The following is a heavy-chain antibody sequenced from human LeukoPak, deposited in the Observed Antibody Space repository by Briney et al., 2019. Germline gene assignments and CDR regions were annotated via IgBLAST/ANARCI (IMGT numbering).Heavy chain of an antibody. V-gene: IGHV4-38-2*02. CDR2: IYHSGST. D-gene: IGHD3-22*01. Sequence: NTSETLSLTCTVSGYSISSGYYWGWIRQPPGKGLEWIGSIYHSGSTYYIPSLKSRVTISVDTSKNQFSLKLSSVTAADTAVYYCASLYDSSGYYPPSSYYYYYMDVWGKGTTVTVSS. CDR3: ASLYDSSGYYPPSSYYYYYMDV. CDR1: GYSISSGYY. J-gene: IGHJ6*03.